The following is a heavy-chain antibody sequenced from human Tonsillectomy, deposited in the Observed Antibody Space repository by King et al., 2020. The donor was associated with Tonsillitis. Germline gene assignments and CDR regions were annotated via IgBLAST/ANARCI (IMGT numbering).Heavy chain of an antibody. Sequence: QVQLQESGPGLVKPSETLSLTCTVSGFSISSAYYWGWIRQPPGKGLEWVGSINHGGVTSYNPSLRSRVTMSVDTSKNQFSLKLSSVTAADTAVYYCARDHVYEDDEYFQHWGQGTLVTVSS. V-gene: IGHV4-38-2*02. CDR1: GFSISSAYY. D-gene: IGHD2/OR15-2a*01. J-gene: IGHJ1*01. CDR3: ARDHVYEDDEYFQH. CDR2: INHGGVT.